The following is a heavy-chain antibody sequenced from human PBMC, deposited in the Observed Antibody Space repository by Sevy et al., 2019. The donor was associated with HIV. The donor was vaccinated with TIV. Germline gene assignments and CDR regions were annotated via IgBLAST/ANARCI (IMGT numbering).Heavy chain of an antibody. V-gene: IGHV3-9*01. CDR2: ISWNSGSK. Sequence: GGSLRLSCAASGFTFNDYGMHWVRQAPGKGLEWVSGISWNSGSKGYADSVKGRFIISRDNAKNSLYLQMNSLRAEDTALYYCTKSLSYGYYYYGMDVWGQGTTVTVSS. D-gene: IGHD3-16*02. CDR1: GFTFNDYG. CDR3: TKSLSYGYYYYGMDV. J-gene: IGHJ6*02.